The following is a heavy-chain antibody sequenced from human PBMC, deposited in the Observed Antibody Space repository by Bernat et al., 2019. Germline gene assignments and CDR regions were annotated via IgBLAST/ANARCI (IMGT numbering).Heavy chain of an antibody. V-gene: IGHV4-34*01. CDR2: INHSGST. CDR3: ARGSLAMAGVNWFDP. J-gene: IGHJ5*02. D-gene: IGHD6-19*01. CDR1: GGSFSGYY. Sequence: QVQLQQWGAGLLKPSETLSLTCAVYGGSFSGYYWSWIRQPPGKGLEWIGEINHSGSTNYNPSLKSRVTISVDTSKNQFSLKLSSVTAADTAVYYCARGSLAMAGVNWFDPWGQGTLVTVSS.